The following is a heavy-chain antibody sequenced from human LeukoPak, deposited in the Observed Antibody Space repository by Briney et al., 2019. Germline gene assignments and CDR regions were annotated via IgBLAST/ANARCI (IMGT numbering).Heavy chain of an antibody. V-gene: IGHV4-59*01. CDR2: IYYSGST. J-gene: IGHJ4*02. CDR3: AREGYRAYYDY. Sequence: SETLSLTCSVSGGSISSYYWSWIRQPPPKGLQWIGYIYYSGSTNYNPSLKSRVTISVDTSKNQFSLKLSSVTAADTAVYYCAREGYRAYYDYWGQGTLVTVSS. D-gene: IGHD6-13*01. CDR1: GGSISSYY.